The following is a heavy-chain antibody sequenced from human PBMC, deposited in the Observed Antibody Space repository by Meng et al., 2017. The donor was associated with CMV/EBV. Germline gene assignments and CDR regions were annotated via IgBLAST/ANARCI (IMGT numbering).Heavy chain of an antibody. V-gene: IGHV3-9*01. CDR2: ISWNSGSI. CDR1: GFTFDDYA. D-gene: IGHD3-22*01. Sequence: LRLSCAASGFTFDDYAMHWVRQAPGKGLEWVSGISWNSGSIGYADSVKGRFTISRDNAKNSLYLQMNSLRAEDTALYYCAKDCGDYYDSSGYYPGAFDIWGQGTMVTVSS. J-gene: IGHJ3*02. CDR3: AKDCGDYYDSSGYYPGAFDI.